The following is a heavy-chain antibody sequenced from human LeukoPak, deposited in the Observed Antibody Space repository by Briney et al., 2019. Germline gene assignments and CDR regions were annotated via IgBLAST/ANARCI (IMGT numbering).Heavy chain of an antibody. J-gene: IGHJ4*02. Sequence: ASVKVSCKASGYTFTSYYMHWVRQAPGQGLEWMGIINPSGGSTSYAQKFQGRVTMTRDTSTSTVYMELGSLRSEDTAVYYCARDGPRIAALGEDFDYWGQGTLVTVSS. D-gene: IGHD6-6*01. CDR2: INPSGGST. CDR3: ARDGPRIAALGEDFDY. CDR1: GYTFTSYY. V-gene: IGHV1-46*01.